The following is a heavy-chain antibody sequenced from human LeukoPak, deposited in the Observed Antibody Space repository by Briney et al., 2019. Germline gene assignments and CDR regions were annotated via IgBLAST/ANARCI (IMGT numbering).Heavy chain of an antibody. J-gene: IGHJ6*02. CDR1: GASVTNYC. D-gene: IGHD3-10*01. CDR2: IYYSGST. CDR3: ARYYGSGKAYGMDV. V-gene: IGHV4-59*08. Sequence: SETLSLTCTVSGASVTNYCWSWVRQPPGRGLEWIGYIYYSGSTNYNPSLKSRVTISVDTSKNQFSLKLSSVTAADTAVYYCARYYGSGKAYGMDVWGQGTTVTVSS.